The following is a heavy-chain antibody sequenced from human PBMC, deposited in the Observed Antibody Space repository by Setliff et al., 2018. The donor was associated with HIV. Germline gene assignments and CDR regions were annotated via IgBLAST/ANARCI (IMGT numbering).Heavy chain of an antibody. Sequence: PSETLSLTCVVYGGSFTNYYWSWIRQPPGKGLEWIGQIYPSGSTNYNPSLKSRVSISVDKSKNQFSLNLSSVTAADTAIYYCARTWLHYGADIPRFDPWGQGVLVTVSS. CDR1: GGSFTNYY. V-gene: IGHV4-34*01. D-gene: IGHD4-17*01. CDR3: ARTWLHYGADIPRFDP. J-gene: IGHJ5*02. CDR2: IYPSGST.